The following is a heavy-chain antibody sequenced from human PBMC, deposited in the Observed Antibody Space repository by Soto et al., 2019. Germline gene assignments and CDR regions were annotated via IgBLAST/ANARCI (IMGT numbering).Heavy chain of an antibody. CDR1: GGSISSYY. D-gene: IGHD2-2*02. CDR3: ARDSCSSTSCYSNWFDP. CDR2: IYYSGST. Sequence: PSETLSLTCTVSGGSISSYYWSWIRQPPGKGLEWIGYIYYSGSTNYNPSLKSRVTISVDTSKNQFSLKLSSVTAANTAVYYCARDSCSSTSCYSNWFDPWGQGTLVTVSS. J-gene: IGHJ5*02. V-gene: IGHV4-59*01.